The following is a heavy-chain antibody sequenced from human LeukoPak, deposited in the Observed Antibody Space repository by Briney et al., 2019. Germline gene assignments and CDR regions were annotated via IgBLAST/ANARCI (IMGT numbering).Heavy chain of an antibody. J-gene: IGHJ4*02. V-gene: IGHV1-69*10. Sequence: GASVKVSCKASGYTFTGYYMHWVRQAPGQGLEWMGWIIPILGIANYAQKFQGRVTITADKSTSTAYMELSSLRSEDTAVYYCASLPYGGLDYWGQGTLVTVSS. CDR1: GYTFTGYY. CDR3: ASLPYGGLDY. CDR2: IIPILGIA. D-gene: IGHD4-23*01.